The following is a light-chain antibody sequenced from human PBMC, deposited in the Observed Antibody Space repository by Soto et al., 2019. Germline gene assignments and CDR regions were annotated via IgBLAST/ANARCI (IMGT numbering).Light chain of an antibody. CDR1: QSIGTY. J-gene: IGKJ4*01. Sequence: AIRMTQSPSSFSASTGDRVTITCRASQSIGTYLAWYQQIPGRAPKLLIFAASTLQRGVPSRFSGSGSGTDFTLTISCLQSKDFATYYCQQYYIYPPTFGGGTKVEIK. CDR3: QQYYIYPPT. V-gene: IGKV1-8*01. CDR2: AAS.